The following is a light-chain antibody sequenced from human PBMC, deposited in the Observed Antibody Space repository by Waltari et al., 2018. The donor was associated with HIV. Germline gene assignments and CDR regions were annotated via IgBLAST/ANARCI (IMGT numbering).Light chain of an antibody. V-gene: IGKV1-9*01. CDR2: GAS. CDR3: QQSETYPIT. J-gene: IGKJ5*01. Sequence: DIQLTHSPSFLSAAVGDRVTITCRANVAISDYLVWYQQKPGTAPKLLIYGASTLQRGVPSRFSGSGSGTDFILTINSLQPEDFGTYYCQQSETYPITFGQGTRLEIK. CDR1: VAISDY.